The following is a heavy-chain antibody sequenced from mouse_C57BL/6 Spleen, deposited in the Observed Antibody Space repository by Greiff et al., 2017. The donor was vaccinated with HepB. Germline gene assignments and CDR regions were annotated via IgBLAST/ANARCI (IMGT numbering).Heavy chain of an antibody. J-gene: IGHJ2*01. V-gene: IGHV1-61*01. CDR1: GYTFTSYW. CDR3: AKAYGSSWFDY. Sequence: QVQLKQPGAELVRPGSSVKLSCKASGYTFTSYWMDWVKQRPGQGLEWIGNIYPSDSETHYNQKFKDKATLTVDKSSSTAYMQLSSLTSEDSAVYYCAKAYGSSWFDYWGQGTTLTVSS. CDR2: IYPSDSET. D-gene: IGHD1-1*01.